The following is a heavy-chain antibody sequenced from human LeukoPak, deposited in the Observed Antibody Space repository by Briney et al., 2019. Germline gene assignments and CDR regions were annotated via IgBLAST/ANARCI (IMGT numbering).Heavy chain of an antibody. J-gene: IGHJ6*03. CDR1: GGTFSSYA. V-gene: IGHV1-69*05. CDR3: ARTLYNWNYNYYYYMDV. D-gene: IGHD1-20*01. Sequence: ASVKVSCKASGGTFSSYAISWVRQAPGQGLEWMGGIIPIFGTANYAQKFQGRVTITTDESTSTAYMELSSLRSEDTAVYYCARTLYNWNYNYYYYMDVWGKGTTVTVSS. CDR2: IIPIFGTA.